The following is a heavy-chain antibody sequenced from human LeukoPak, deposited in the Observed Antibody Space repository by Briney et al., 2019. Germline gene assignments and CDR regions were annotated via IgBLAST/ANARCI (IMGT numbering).Heavy chain of an antibody. CDR2: INPSGGST. D-gene: IGHD5-24*01. CDR3: ARGYKPVEMAAILTYYYGMDV. Sequence: GASVKVSCKASGYTFTSYYMHWVRQAPGQGLEWMGIINPSGGSTSYAQKFQGRVTMTRDTSTSTVYMELSSLRSEDTAVYYCARGYKPVEMAAILTYYYGMDVWGQGTTVTVSS. CDR1: GYTFTSYY. J-gene: IGHJ6*02. V-gene: IGHV1-46*01.